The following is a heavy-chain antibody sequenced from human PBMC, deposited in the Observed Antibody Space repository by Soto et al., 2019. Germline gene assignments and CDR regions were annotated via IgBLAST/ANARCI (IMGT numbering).Heavy chain of an antibody. CDR3: ARDLGNWNAFDY. Sequence: QVQLQESGPGLVKPSQTLSLTCTVSGGSVSSGGYHWSWIRQFPGKGLEWIGSIYYSGSSYYNPSLKRRVTISVDTSKNQFSLKLSFVTAADTAMYYCARDLGNWNAFDYWGQGALVTVSS. V-gene: IGHV4-31*03. CDR1: GGSVSSGGYH. CDR2: IYYSGSS. J-gene: IGHJ4*02. D-gene: IGHD1-20*01.